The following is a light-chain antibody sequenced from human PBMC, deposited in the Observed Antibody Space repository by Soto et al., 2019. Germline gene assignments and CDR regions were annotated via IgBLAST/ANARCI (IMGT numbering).Light chain of an antibody. CDR1: SSDVGGYNY. CDR2: EVT. J-gene: IGLJ3*02. V-gene: IGLV2-8*01. Sequence: QSALTQPPSASGSPGQSVTISCTGTSSDVGGYNYVSWYQQHPGNAPRLMVYEVTKRPSGVPARFSGSKSGNTASLTVSGLQAEDEAHYYCSSHAGINNVVFGGGTKLTVL. CDR3: SSHAGINNVV.